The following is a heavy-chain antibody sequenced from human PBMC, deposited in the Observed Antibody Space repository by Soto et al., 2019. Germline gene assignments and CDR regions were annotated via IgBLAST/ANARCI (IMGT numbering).Heavy chain of an antibody. D-gene: IGHD6-19*01. Sequence: PVGSLSLSCAASGFTFSSYGMHWVRQAPGKGLEWVAVILYDGSKKYYADSVKGRFTISRDNSKNTLYLQMSSLRAEDTALYYCVKDGSSGWPYFDDMDVWGQGTTVTVSS. J-gene: IGHJ6*02. V-gene: IGHV3-30*18. CDR2: ILYDGSKK. CDR1: GFTFSSYG. CDR3: VKDGSSGWPYFDDMDV.